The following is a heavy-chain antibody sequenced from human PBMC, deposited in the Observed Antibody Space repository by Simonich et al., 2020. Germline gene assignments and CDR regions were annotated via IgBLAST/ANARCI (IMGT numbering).Heavy chain of an antibody. V-gene: IGHV1-2*06. CDR1: GYTFTGYY. D-gene: IGHD6-19*01. Sequence: QVQLVQSGAEVKKSGASVKVSCKAYGYTFTGYYMDWVRQAPGQWLEWMGRLNPTSDGTNYAQKVQGRVTMTRDTSISTAHMELSRLRSDDTAVYYCARELKGVPVGWGSQIDIWGQGTMVTVSS. CDR3: ARELKGVPVGWGSQIDI. J-gene: IGHJ3*02. CDR2: LNPTSDGT.